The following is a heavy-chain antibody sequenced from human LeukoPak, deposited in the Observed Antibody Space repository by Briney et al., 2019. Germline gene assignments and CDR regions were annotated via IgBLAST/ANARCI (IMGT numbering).Heavy chain of an antibody. J-gene: IGHJ3*02. V-gene: IGHV4-4*07. CDR2: IYTSGST. D-gene: IGHD5/OR15-5a*01. CDR1: GGSISSYY. Sequence: PSETLSLTCTVSGGSISSYYWSWIRQPAGKGLEWIGPIYTSGSTNYNPSLKSRVTMSVDTSKNQFSLKLSSVTAADTAVYYCASDTLRGLGAFDIWGQGTMVTVSS. CDR3: ASDTLRGLGAFDI.